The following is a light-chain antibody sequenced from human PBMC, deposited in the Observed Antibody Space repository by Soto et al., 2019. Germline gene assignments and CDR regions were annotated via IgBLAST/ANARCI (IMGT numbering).Light chain of an antibody. J-gene: IGLJ1*01. CDR3: CSFASSTTYV. CDR2: EVT. Sequence: QSVLTQPASVSGSPGQSITISCTGTSSDIGSYDLVSWYQQHPGTAPKLIIYEVTKRPSGVSTRFSGSKSGNTASLTISGLQAVEEADYYCCSFASSTTYVFGTGTKVTVL. CDR1: SSDIGSYDL. V-gene: IGLV2-23*02.